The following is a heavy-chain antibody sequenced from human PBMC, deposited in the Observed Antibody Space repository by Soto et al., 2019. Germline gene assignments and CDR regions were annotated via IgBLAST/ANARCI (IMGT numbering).Heavy chain of an antibody. CDR3: ATGGTTVTRRFAY. J-gene: IGHJ4*02. D-gene: IGHD4-17*01. Sequence: QVQLVQSGAEVKKPGSSVKVSCKASGDTLSHYGVSWVRQVPGKGLEWMGGTTAILGTRDYAQKFQGRVTITADESTTTVHMERTSLTSEDTAVYYCATGGTTVTRRFAYGGQGTLVTVSS. V-gene: IGHV1-69*01. CDR1: GDTLSHYG. CDR2: TTAILGTR.